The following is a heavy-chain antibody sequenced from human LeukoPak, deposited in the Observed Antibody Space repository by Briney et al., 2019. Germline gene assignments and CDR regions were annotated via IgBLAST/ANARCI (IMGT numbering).Heavy chain of an antibody. Sequence: GGSLRLSCTASGFAVSNNYMSWFRQAPGKGLEWVTLIYNAVTYADSVKGRFTISRDDSKNTLNLQMNSLRADDTAVYYCARLRGNTMVEYWGQGTLVTVSS. J-gene: IGHJ4*02. V-gene: IGHV3-53*01. CDR3: ARLRGNTMVEY. D-gene: IGHD3-10*01. CDR1: GFAVSNNY. CDR2: IYNAVT.